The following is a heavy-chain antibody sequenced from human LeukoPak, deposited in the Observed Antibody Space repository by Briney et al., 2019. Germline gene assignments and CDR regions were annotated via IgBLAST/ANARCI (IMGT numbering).Heavy chain of an antibody. CDR3: ARGSMGSGWFLDDAFDI. CDR1: GYTFSGFY. CDR2: INPNSGVT. J-gene: IGHJ3*02. V-gene: IGHV1-2*02. D-gene: IGHD6-19*01. Sequence: AASVKVSCKASGYTFSGFYIHWVRQAPGQGLEWMGWINPNSGVTNYAQKLQGRVTMTTDTSPSTAYMELRSLRSDDTAVYYCARGSMGSGWFLDDAFDIWGQGTMVTVSS.